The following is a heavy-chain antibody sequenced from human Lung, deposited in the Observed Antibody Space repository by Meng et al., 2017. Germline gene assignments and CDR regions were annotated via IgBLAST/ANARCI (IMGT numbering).Heavy chain of an antibody. D-gene: IGHD5-18*01. CDR3: ARGSSWIQLWLRNDAFDI. V-gene: IGHV4-34*01. CDR2: INHSGST. CDR1: GGSFSGYY. Sequence: ETLSLTCAVYGGSFSGYYWSWIRQPPGKGLEWIGEINHSGSTNYNPSLKSRVTISVDTSKNQFSLKLSSVTAADTAVYYCARGSSWIQLWLRNDAFDIWGQGTMVTVSS. J-gene: IGHJ3*02.